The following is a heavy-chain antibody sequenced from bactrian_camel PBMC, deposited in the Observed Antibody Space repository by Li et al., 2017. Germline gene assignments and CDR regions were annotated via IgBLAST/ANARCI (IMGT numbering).Heavy chain of an antibody. CDR2: IDNEGDT. CDR3: VRDRLV. J-gene: IGHJ4*01. CDR1: GFTYRSNC. Sequence: HVQLVESGGGSAQSGGSLRLSCVTSGFTYRSNCIGWFRQAPGKEREGVASIDNEGDTRYGDAVKGRFTISKDIAKNTVHLQMNSLEPEDTAVYYCVRDRLVWGQGTQVTVS. D-gene: IGHD1*01. V-gene: IGHV3S6*01.